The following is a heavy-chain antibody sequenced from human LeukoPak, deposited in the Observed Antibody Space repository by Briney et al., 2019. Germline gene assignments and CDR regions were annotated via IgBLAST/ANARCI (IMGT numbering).Heavy chain of an antibody. CDR3: AREYRTGTNFWAGFDP. Sequence: ASVKVSCKASGYDFIDYYIHWVRQAPGQGLEWMGWINPKRNATRYAQHFQGRVTLTRETSITTAYMELKRLKSDDTAVYFCAREYRTGTNFWAGFDPWGQGTLVTVSS. V-gene: IGHV1-2*02. D-gene: IGHD3/OR15-3a*01. J-gene: IGHJ5*02. CDR2: INPKRNAT. CDR1: GYDFIDYY.